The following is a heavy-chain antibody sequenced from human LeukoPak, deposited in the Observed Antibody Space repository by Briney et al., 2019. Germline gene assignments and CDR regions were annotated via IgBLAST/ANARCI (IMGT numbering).Heavy chain of an antibody. CDR2: ISKTSSYT. V-gene: IGHV3-11*06. J-gene: IGHJ4*02. CDR3: ARMVRGVGPVDY. Sequence: PGGSLRLSCAASGFKFSDYYMNWIRQAPGKGLKWVSQISKTSSYTNYADSVKGRFTISRDNSKNTLYLQMNSLRAEDTAVYYCARMVRGVGPVDYWGQGTLVTVSS. D-gene: IGHD3-10*01. CDR1: GFKFSDYY.